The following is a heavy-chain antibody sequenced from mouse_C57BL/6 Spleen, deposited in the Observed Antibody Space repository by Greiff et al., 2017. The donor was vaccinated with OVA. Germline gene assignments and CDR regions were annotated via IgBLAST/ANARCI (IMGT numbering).Heavy chain of an antibody. D-gene: IGHD2-3*01. V-gene: IGHV1-52*01. CDR3: ARIDDGCGYLDY. CDR2: IDPSDSET. J-gene: IGHJ2*01. CDR1: GYTFTSYW. Sequence: QVQLQQPGAELVRPGSSVKLSCKASGYTFTSYWMHWVKQRPIQGLEWIGNIDPSDSETHYNQKFKDKATLTVDTSSSTAYMQLSSLTSEDSAVYYCARIDDGCGYLDYWGQGTTLTVSS.